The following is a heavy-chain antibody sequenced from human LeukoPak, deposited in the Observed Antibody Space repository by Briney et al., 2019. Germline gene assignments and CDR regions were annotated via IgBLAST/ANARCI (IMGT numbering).Heavy chain of an antibody. CDR1: GFTFSSYS. D-gene: IGHD3-22*01. CDR3: ARGAPLYDSSGYCYDY. Sequence: PGGSLRLSCAASGFTFSSYSMNWVRQAPGKGLEWVSYISSSSSTIYYADSVKGRFTISRDNAKNSLYLQMNSLRAEDTAVYYCARGAPLYDSSGYCYDYWGQGTLVTVSS. CDR2: ISSSSSTI. J-gene: IGHJ4*02. V-gene: IGHV3-48*01.